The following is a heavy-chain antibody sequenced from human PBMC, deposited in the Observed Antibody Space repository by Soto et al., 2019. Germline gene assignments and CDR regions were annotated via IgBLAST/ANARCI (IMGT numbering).Heavy chain of an antibody. CDR3: AREMATIVDWFDP. J-gene: IGHJ5*02. D-gene: IGHD5-12*01. V-gene: IGHV1-3*01. CDR2: INAGNGNT. CDR1: GYTFTSYA. Sequence: ASVKVSCKASGYTFTSYAMHWVRQAPGQRLEWMGWINAGNGNTKYSQKFQGRVTITRDTSASTAYMELSSLRSEDTAVYYCAREMATIVDWFDPWGQGTLVTVSS.